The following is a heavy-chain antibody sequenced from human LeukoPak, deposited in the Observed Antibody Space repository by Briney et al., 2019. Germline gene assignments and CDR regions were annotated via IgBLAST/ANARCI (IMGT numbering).Heavy chain of an antibody. CDR2: INHSGST. J-gene: IGHJ3*02. CDR3: ARRKVPNAFDI. Sequence: SETLSLTCAVYGGSFSGYYWSWIRQPPGKGLEWIGEINHSGSTNYNPSLKSRVTISVDTSKNQFSLKLSSVTAADTAVYYCARRKVPNAFDIWGQRTMVTVSS. CDR1: GGSFSGYY. V-gene: IGHV4-34*01.